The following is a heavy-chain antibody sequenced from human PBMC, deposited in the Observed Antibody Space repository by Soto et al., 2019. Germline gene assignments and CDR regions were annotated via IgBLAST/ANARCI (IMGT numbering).Heavy chain of an antibody. D-gene: IGHD1-1*01. CDR2: IGSSDGKT. CDR1: GFTFSGYA. CDR3: ATDLNWPEG. V-gene: IGHV3-23*01. J-gene: IGHJ4*02. Sequence: GGSLRLSCAASGFTFSGYAMTWVRQAPGKGPEWVSGIGSSDGKTDHADSVKGRFTISRDNSKNTLSLQMNSLRVEDTALYYCATDLNWPEGWGQGTLVTVSS.